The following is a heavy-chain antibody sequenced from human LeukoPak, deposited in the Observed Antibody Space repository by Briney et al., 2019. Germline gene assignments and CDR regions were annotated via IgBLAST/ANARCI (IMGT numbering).Heavy chain of an antibody. D-gene: IGHD3-22*01. Sequence: SSETLSLTCTVSGGSISSYYWSWIRQPPGKGLEWIGYIYYSGSTNYNPSLKSRVTISLDTSKTQFSLKLSSVTAADTAVYYCARARSSGYPDYWGQGTLVTVSS. CDR3: ARARSSGYPDY. J-gene: IGHJ4*02. CDR2: IYYSGST. CDR1: GGSISSYY. V-gene: IGHV4-59*01.